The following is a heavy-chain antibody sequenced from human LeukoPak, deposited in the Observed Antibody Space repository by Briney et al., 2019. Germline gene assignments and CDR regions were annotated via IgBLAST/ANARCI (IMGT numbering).Heavy chain of an antibody. D-gene: IGHD3-10*01. J-gene: IGHJ6*04. Sequence: PGGSLRLSCAASGFTFSSYSMNWVRQAPGKGLEWVSSISSSSSYIYYADSVKGRFTISRDNAKNSLYLQMNSLRAEDTAVYYCAREDGEFLVYYYGMDVWGKGTTVTVSS. V-gene: IGHV3-21*01. CDR1: GFTFSSYS. CDR3: AREDGEFLVYYYGMDV. CDR2: ISSSSSYI.